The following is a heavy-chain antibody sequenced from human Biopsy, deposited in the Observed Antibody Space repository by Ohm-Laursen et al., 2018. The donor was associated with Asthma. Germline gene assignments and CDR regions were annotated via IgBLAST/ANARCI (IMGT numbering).Heavy chain of an antibody. D-gene: IGHD4-23*01. CDR3: ARAYGGSSFSGSFDI. Sequence: SLRLSCSASGFTASTNGMSWVRQPPGKGLEWVSVIYSGGGTYYADSVQGRVTISRDNSKNTLSLQMNSLRAEDTAVYYCARAYGGSSFSGSFDIWGQGTMVTVSS. CDR1: GFTASTNG. CDR2: IYSGGGT. J-gene: IGHJ3*02. V-gene: IGHV3-53*01.